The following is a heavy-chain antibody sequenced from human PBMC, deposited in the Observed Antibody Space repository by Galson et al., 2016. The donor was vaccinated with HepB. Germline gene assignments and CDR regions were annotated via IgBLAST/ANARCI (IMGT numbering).Heavy chain of an antibody. CDR1: GFIFRNYA. Sequence: RLSCAASGFIFRNYAMHWVRQAPGKGLEWVAIIWYEGSDKKLYADSVKGRFIISRDNSKNTVTLQMYSLRADDTAVYFCARDPAGGMGLDPWGQGTLVTVSS. J-gene: IGHJ5*02. V-gene: IGHV3-33*01. CDR2: IWYEGSDK. D-gene: IGHD6-25*01. CDR3: ARDPAGGMGLDP.